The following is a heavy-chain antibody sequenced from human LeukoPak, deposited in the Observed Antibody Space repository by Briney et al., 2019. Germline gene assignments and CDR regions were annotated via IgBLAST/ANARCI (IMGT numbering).Heavy chain of an antibody. CDR3: AKDKTVSSPLYGMDV. Sequence: GGSLRLSCAASGFTFSSYTIHWVRQAPGKGLEWVAAIFFDVSNKYYADSVKGRFTISRDNSKNTLYVQMNSLRPEDTAIYYCAKDKTVSSPLYGMDVWGQGTTVTVSS. V-gene: IGHV3-30-3*01. CDR1: GFTFSSYT. CDR2: IFFDVSNK. J-gene: IGHJ6*02. D-gene: IGHD6-6*01.